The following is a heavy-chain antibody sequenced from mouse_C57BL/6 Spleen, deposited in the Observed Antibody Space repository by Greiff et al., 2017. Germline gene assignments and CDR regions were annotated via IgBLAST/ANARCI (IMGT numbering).Heavy chain of an antibody. J-gene: IGHJ2*01. CDR3: ARGGAYFDY. CDR2: IDPSDSYT. CDR1: GYTFTSYW. V-gene: IGHV1-50*01. D-gene: IGHD1-1*02. Sequence: QVQLQQPGAELVKPGASVKLSCKASGYTFTSYWMQWVKQRPGQGLEWIGEIDPSDSYTNYNQTFKGKATLTVDTSSSTAYMQLSSLTSEDSAVYYCARGGAYFDYWGQGTTLTVSS.